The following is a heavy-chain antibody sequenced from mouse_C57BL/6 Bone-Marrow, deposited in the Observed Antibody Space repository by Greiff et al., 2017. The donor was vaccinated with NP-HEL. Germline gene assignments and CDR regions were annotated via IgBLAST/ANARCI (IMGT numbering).Heavy chain of an antibody. J-gene: IGHJ4*01. D-gene: IGHD2-4*01. V-gene: IGHV5-2*01. CDR3: ARLGDYGS. Sequence: EVKLMESGGGLVQPGESLKLSCESNDYEFPSHDMSWVRKTPEKRLELVAAINSVGGSTYSPDTSERRFSISRDNTKKTLYLQMSRLRSEDTALYYCARLGDYGSWGQGTSVTVSS. CDR2: INSVGGST. CDR1: DYEFPSHD.